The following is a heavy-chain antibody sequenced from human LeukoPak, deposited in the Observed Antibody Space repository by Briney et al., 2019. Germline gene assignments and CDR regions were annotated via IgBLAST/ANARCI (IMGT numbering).Heavy chain of an antibody. CDR1: GFTFSNAW. CDR3: TTVVIFGVVLNAFDI. V-gene: IGHV3-15*01. J-gene: IGHJ3*02. Sequence: PGGSLRLSCAASGFTFSNAWMSWVRQAPGKGLEWVGRIKSKTDGGTTDYAAPVKGRFTISRDDSKNTLYLQMNSLKTEDTAVYYCTTVVIFGVVLNAFDIWGQGTMVTVSS. CDR2: IKSKTDGGTT. D-gene: IGHD3-3*01.